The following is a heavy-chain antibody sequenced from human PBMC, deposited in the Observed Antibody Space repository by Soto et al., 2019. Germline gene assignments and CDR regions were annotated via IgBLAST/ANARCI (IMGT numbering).Heavy chain of an antibody. CDR1: GGSISSGGYY. V-gene: IGHV4-31*03. Sequence: SETLSLTCTVSGGSISSGGYYWSWIRQHPGKGLEWIGYIYYSGSTYYNPSLKSRVTISVDTSKNQFSLKLSSVTAADTAVYYCARTSTGVVPAAIYPYYYYGMDVWGQGTTVTVSS. J-gene: IGHJ6*02. D-gene: IGHD2-2*02. CDR2: IYYSGST. CDR3: ARTSTGVVPAAIYPYYYYGMDV.